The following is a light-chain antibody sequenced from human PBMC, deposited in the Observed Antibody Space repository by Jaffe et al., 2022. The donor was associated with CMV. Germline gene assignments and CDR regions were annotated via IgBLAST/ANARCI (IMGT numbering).Light chain of an antibody. Sequence: DIQMTQSPPSLSASVGDRVTITCRASQGITNSLAWYQQKLGKAPKLLLYAASRLESGVPSRFSGSGSGTDYTLTISSLQPEDFVTYYCQQYYSAPYTFGQGTKLEIK. CDR2: AAS. V-gene: IGKV1-NL1*01. J-gene: IGKJ2*01. CDR1: QGITNS. CDR3: QQYYSAPYT.